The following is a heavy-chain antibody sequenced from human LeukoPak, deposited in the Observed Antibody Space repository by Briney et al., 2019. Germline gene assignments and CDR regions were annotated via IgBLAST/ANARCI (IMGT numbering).Heavy chain of an antibody. Sequence: PGGSLRLSCAASGFTFSSYAMHWVRQAPGKGLEWVAVISYDGSNKYYADSVKGRFTISRDNAKNSLYLQMNSLRAEDTAVYYCARDGRFYGDHVMGYWGQGTLATVSS. CDR3: ARDGRFYGDHVMGY. J-gene: IGHJ4*02. CDR1: GFTFSSYA. D-gene: IGHD4-17*01. V-gene: IGHV3-30-3*01. CDR2: ISYDGSNK.